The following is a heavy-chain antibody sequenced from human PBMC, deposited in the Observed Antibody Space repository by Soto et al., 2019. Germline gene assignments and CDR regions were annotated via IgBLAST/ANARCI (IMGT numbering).Heavy chain of an antibody. CDR1: RGSISSGDYY. CDR3: ARVPGYSSPYYGMDV. Sequence: QVQLQESGPGLVKPSQTLSLTCTVSRGSISSGDYYWSWIRQPPGKGLEWFGYIYYSGSTYYNPSLKSRVTISVDTSKNQFSLKLSSVTAADTAVYYCARVPGYSSPYYGMDVWGQGTTVTVSS. V-gene: IGHV4-30-4*01. J-gene: IGHJ6*02. D-gene: IGHD6-13*01. CDR2: IYYSGST.